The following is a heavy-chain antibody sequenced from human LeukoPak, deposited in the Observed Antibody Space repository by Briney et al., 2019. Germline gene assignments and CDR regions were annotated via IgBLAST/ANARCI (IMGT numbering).Heavy chain of an antibody. V-gene: IGHV3-23*01. CDR3: AKSGRIVVVVAATPNDAFDI. D-gene: IGHD2-15*01. CDR1: GFTFSSYA. J-gene: IGHJ3*02. CDR2: ISGSGGST. Sequence: GGSLRLSCAASGFTFSSYAMNWVRQAPGKGLEWVSTISGSGGSTYYADSVKGRFTISRDNSKNTLYLQMNSLRAEDTAVYYCAKSGRIVVVVAATPNDAFDIWGQGTMVTVSS.